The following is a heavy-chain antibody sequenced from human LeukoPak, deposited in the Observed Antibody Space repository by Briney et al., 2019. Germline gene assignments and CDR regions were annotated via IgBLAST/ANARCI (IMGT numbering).Heavy chain of an antibody. CDR1: GFTFMTYG. CDR3: AKGVRDKYDGIYDAFDI. CDR2: ISYDGDKK. D-gene: IGHD5-24*01. J-gene: IGHJ3*02. Sequence: PGGSLRLSCAASGFTFMTYGMHWVRQAPGKGLECVAVISYDGDKKYYADSVKGRFTISRDNSKNTLYLQMDSLRTEDTAVYYCAKGVRDKYDGIYDAFDIWGQGTMVTVSS. V-gene: IGHV3-30*18.